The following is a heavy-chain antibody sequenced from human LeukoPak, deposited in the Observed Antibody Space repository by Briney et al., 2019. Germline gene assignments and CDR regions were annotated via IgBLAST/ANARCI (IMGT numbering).Heavy chain of an antibody. CDR1: RGSLSGYF. J-gene: IGHJ6*02. V-gene: IGHV4-59*01. CDR3: ATRSRAGYYYGMDV. CDR2: ISSRGST. Sequence: SETLSLTCTVSRGSLSGYFWTWIRQPPGQGLEYIGHISSRGSTNYNPSLKNRVTMSADTSKDQFSLKLSSVTAADTAMYYCATRSRAGYYYGMDVWGQGTMVTVSS.